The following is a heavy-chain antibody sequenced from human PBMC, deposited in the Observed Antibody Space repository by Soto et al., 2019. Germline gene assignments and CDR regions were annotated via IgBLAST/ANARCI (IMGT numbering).Heavy chain of an antibody. D-gene: IGHD1-26*01. V-gene: IGHV4-59*01. CDR3: ARFSSGSYFDY. CDR1: GGSTSSYY. CDR2: IYYSGST. J-gene: IGHJ4*02. Sequence: SETLSLTCTVSGGSTSSYYWSWIRQPPGKGLEWIGYIYYSGSTNYNPSLKSRVTISVDTSKNQFSLKLSSVTAADTAVYYCARFSSGSYFDYWGQGTLVTVSS.